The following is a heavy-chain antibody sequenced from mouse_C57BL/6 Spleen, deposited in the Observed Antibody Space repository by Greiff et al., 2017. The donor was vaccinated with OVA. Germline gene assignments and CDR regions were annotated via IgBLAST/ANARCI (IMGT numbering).Heavy chain of an antibody. J-gene: IGHJ1*03. Sequence: DVKLVESGGGLVKPGGSLKLSCAASGFTFSSYAMSWVRQTPEKRLEWVATISDGGSYTYYPDNVKGRFTISRDNAKNNLYLQMSHLKSEDTAMYYCARDRDYYGSSFYWYFDVWGTGTTVTVSS. CDR2: ISDGGSYT. CDR3: ARDRDYYGSSFYWYFDV. D-gene: IGHD1-1*01. CDR1: GFTFSSYA. V-gene: IGHV5-4*01.